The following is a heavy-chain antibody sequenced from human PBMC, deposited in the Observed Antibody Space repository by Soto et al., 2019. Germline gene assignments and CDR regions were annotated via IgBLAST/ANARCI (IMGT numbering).Heavy chain of an antibody. D-gene: IGHD3-10*01. Sequence: SETPSLTCTVSGGSISSYYWSWIRQPPGKGLEWIGYIYYSGSTNYNPSLKSRVTISVDTPKNQFSLKLSSVTAADTAVYYCARGSGFGRYYYYYYMDVWGKGTTVTVSS. V-gene: IGHV4-59*01. CDR2: IYYSGST. CDR1: GGSISSYY. J-gene: IGHJ6*03. CDR3: ARGSGFGRYYYYYYMDV.